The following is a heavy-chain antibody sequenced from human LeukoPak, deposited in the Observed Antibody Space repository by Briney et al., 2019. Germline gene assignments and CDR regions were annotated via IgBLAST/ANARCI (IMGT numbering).Heavy chain of an antibody. CDR1: GFTFSSYG. J-gene: IGHJ4*02. D-gene: IGHD3-22*01. CDR2: IGYDGSNK. CDR3: AKDRPNYHESNGHYYRPNGDY. V-gene: IGHV3-33*06. Sequence: PGGSLRLSCAASGFTFSSYGMHWVRQAPGKGLGGVAVIGYDGSNKYYADSVKGRFTISRDNSKNTLYLQMNSLRAEDTAIYYCAKDRPNYHESNGHYYRPNGDYWGQGTLVTVSS.